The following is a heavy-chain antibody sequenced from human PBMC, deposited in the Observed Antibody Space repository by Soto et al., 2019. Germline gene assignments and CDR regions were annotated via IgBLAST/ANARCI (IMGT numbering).Heavy chain of an antibody. CDR3: ARGEGCGWYLRRDYYGMDV. CDR2: INPNSGGT. J-gene: IGHJ6*02. CDR1: GYTFTGYY. D-gene: IGHD6-19*01. V-gene: IGHV1-2*04. Sequence: QVQLVQSGAEVKKPGASVKVSCKASGYTFTGYYMHWVRQAPGQGLEWMGWINPNSGGTNYAQKFQGWVTMTSDTSISTASMGLSRLRSDDTAVYYCARGEGCGWYLRRDYYGMDVWGQGTTVTVSS.